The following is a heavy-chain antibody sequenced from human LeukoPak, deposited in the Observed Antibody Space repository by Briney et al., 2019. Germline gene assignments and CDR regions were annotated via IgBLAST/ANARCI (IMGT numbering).Heavy chain of an antibody. CDR1: GFTFSSYG. CDR3: VKGSGSSSPGNFDY. CDR2: IWYDGSNK. D-gene: IGHD6-6*01. V-gene: IGHV3-33*06. Sequence: GGSLRLSCAASGFTFSSYGMPWVRQAPGKGLEWVAVIWYDGSNKYYADSVKGRFTISRDNSKNTLYLQMNSLRAEDTAVYYCVKGSGSSSPGNFDYWGQGTLVTVSS. J-gene: IGHJ4*02.